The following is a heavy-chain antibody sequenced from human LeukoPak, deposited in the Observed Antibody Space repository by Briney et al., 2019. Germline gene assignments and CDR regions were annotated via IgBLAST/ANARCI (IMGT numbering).Heavy chain of an antibody. CDR2: ISGSGGST. V-gene: IGHV3-23*01. CDR3: ARPDVETHFIAVAPLDY. Sequence: GGSLRLSCAASGFTFSSYAMSWVRQAPGKGLEWVSAISGSGGSTYYADSVKGRFTISRDNSKKTVSLQMSSLRPEDTAVYYCARPDVETHFIAVAPLDYWGQGTLVTVSS. D-gene: IGHD6-19*01. J-gene: IGHJ4*02. CDR1: GFTFSSYA.